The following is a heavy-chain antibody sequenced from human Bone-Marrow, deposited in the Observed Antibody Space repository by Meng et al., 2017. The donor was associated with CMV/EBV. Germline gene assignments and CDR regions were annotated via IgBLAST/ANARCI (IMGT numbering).Heavy chain of an antibody. Sequence: SETLSLTCIVSGHSMSSNYYWGWIRQPPGKGLEWIGSIYHSGSTYYNPSLKSRVTISADTSKNQFSLKLNTVPAADTAVYYCARDNVVVVPAAWYYYGMDVWGQGTTVTVAS. J-gene: IGHJ6*02. D-gene: IGHD2-2*01. V-gene: IGHV4-38-2*02. CDR1: GHSMSSNYY. CDR2: IYHSGST. CDR3: ARDNVVVVPAAWYYYGMDV.